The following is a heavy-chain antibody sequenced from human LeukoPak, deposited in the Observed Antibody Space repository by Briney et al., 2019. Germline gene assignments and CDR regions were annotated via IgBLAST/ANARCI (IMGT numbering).Heavy chain of an antibody. Sequence: GRSLRLSCAASGFTFDDYAMHWVRQAPGKGLEWVSGISWNSGSIGYADSVKGRFTISRDNAKNSLYLQMNSLRAEDTALYYCAKDIGAGSFRGHAFDIWGQGTMVTVSS. J-gene: IGHJ3*02. CDR1: GFTFDDYA. V-gene: IGHV3-9*01. CDR2: ISWNSGSI. CDR3: AKDIGAGSFRGHAFDI. D-gene: IGHD6-13*01.